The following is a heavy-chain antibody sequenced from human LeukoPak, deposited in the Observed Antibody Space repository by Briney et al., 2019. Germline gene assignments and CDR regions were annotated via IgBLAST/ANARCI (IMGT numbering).Heavy chain of an antibody. CDR3: ARVGAYCGGDCNY. V-gene: IGHV1-69*13. D-gene: IGHD2-21*02. CDR1: GGTFSSYA. Sequence: SVKVSCKASGGTFSSYAISWVRQAPGQGLEWMGGIIPIFGTANYAQKFQGRVTITADESTSTAYMELSSLRSEDTAVYYCARVGAYCGGDCNYWGQGTLVTVSS. CDR2: IIPIFGTA. J-gene: IGHJ4*02.